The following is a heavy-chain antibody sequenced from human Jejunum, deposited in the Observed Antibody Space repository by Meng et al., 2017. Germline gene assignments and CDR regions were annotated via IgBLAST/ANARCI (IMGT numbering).Heavy chain of an antibody. CDR3: ARNYGPGNYYLDY. D-gene: IGHD3-10*01. CDR2: ISGSAAII. V-gene: IGHV3-11*01. CDR1: GFSFSDYY. Sequence: QAHLVELGGGLVKPGGSLRLSCAASGFSFSDYYMSWIRQSPGKGLEWVSFISGSAAIIDYADSVKGRFTISRDNAQKSLYLQMNSLRAEDTAVYYCARNYGPGNYYLDYWGQGTLVTVSS. J-gene: IGHJ4*02.